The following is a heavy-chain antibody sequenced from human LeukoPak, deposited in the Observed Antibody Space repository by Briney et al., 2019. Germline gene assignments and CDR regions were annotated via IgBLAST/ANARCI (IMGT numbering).Heavy chain of an antibody. CDR3: ARDTSGPDY. CDR1: GFTFSNFG. V-gene: IGHV3-30*12. CDR2: IQYDGRDE. Sequence: GGSLRLSCTPSGFTFSNFGMHWVRQAPGKGLEWVAFIQYDGRDEHYADSVKGRFTISRDNSKDTLYLQMNSLRAEDTAVYYCARDTSGPDYWGQGTLVTVSS. J-gene: IGHJ4*02. D-gene: IGHD6-19*01.